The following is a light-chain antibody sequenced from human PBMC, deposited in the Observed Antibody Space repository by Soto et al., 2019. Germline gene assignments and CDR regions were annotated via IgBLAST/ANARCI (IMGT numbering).Light chain of an antibody. CDR1: QGIGNT. CDR3: QPYNNWPLT. CDR2: DTS. V-gene: IGKV3-15*01. Sequence: EIVMTQSPGTLSVSQGEGATLSCRASQGIGNTLAWYQHKPGQTPRLLIYDTSTRATGVPTRFSGSRSGAEFTLTINSLQSEDFAVYYCQPYNNWPLTFGGGTKVDIK. J-gene: IGKJ4*01.